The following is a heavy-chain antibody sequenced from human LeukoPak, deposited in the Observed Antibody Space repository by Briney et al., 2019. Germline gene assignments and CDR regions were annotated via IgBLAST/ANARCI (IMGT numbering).Heavy chain of an antibody. J-gene: IGHJ3*02. V-gene: IGHV3-30-3*01. D-gene: IGHD4/OR15-4a*01. Sequence: GGSLRLSCADSGFTFSTYAMHWLRQAPGKGLEWVAVISYDGNEKYYADSVKGRFTISRDNSKNTLYLQMNSLRAEDTAVYYCARLGADDAFDIWGQGTMVTVSS. CDR2: ISYDGNEK. CDR3: ARLGADDAFDI. CDR1: GFTFSTYA.